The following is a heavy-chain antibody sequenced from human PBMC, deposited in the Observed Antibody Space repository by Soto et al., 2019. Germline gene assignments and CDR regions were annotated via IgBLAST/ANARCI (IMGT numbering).Heavy chain of an antibody. J-gene: IGHJ4*02. CDR1: GFSCRSYN. Sequence: PGGSLRLSFAASGFSCRSYNLNWFRQAPGKGLEWVSYISSSSSTIYYADSVKGRFTISRDNAKNSLYLQMNSLRAEDTAVYYCARVADYDYIWGSYRPLGYFDYWGQGT. CDR3: ARVADYDYIWGSYRPLGYFDY. D-gene: IGHD3-16*02. CDR2: ISSSSSTI. V-gene: IGHV3-48*01.